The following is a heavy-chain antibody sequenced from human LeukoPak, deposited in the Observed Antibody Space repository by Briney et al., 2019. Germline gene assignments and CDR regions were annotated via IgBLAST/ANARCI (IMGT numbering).Heavy chain of an antibody. J-gene: IGHJ4*02. D-gene: IGHD3-9*01. CDR3: AKGSKGLRYFDWFRHARESGNILIDY. V-gene: IGHV3-30*02. Sequence: PGGSLRLSCAASGFTFSSYGMHWVRQAPGKGLEWVAFIRYDGSNKYYADSVKGRFTISRDNSKNTLYLQMNSLRAEDTAVYYCAKGSKGLRYFDWFRHARESGNILIDYWGQGTLVTVSS. CDR2: IRYDGSNK. CDR1: GFTFSSYG.